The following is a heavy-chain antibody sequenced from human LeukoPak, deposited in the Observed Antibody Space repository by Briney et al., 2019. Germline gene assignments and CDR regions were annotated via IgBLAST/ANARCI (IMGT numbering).Heavy chain of an antibody. CDR2: IYYSGST. D-gene: IGHD3-22*01. CDR1: GGSISSYY. CDR3: ARDPVNDSSGYYGY. J-gene: IGHJ4*02. Sequence: SETLSLTCTVSGGSISSYYWSWIRQPPGKGLEWIGYIYYSGSTNYNPSLKSRATISVDTSKNQFSLKLSSVTAADTAVYYCARDPVNDSSGYYGYWGQGTLVTVSS. V-gene: IGHV4-59*01.